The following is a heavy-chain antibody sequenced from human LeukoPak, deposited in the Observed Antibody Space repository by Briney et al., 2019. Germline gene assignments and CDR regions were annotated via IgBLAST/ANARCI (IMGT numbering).Heavy chain of an antibody. CDR1: GFIASSNY. D-gene: IGHD1-26*01. CDR3: AKALRGLLVGYFDY. J-gene: IGHJ4*02. CDR2: IYSGGPT. Sequence: GGSLRLSCVVSGFIASSNYMSWVRQAPGKGLEWISLIYSGGPTYYADSVMGRFTISRDSSKTTLFLQMNSLRAEDTAVYYCAKALRGLLVGYFDYWGQGTLVTVSS. V-gene: IGHV3-53*01.